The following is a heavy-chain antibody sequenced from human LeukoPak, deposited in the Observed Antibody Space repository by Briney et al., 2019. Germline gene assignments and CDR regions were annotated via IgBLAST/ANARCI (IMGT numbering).Heavy chain of an antibody. D-gene: IGHD2-2*01. Sequence: GASVKVSCKASGGTFDNYAVNWVREAPGLGLEWMGRIIPMLGKTNSAQKFQDRVTFTADKSTGTAYMELTHLRPDDTAVHFCARGLFGGFAAAPFDHWGQGTLVTVSP. CDR3: ARGLFGGFAAAPFDH. J-gene: IGHJ4*02. CDR2: IIPMLGKT. CDR1: GGTFDNYA. V-gene: IGHV1-69*04.